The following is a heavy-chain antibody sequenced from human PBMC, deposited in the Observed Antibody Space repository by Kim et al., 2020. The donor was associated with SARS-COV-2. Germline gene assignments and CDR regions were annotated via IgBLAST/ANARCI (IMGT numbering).Heavy chain of an antibody. J-gene: IGHJ4*02. CDR1: GFTFSSYG. D-gene: IGHD6-6*01. V-gene: IGHV3-33*01. CDR3: ARDEYSSSRGVDY. Sequence: GGSLRLSCAASGFTFSSYGMHWVRQAPGKGLEWVAVIWYDGSNKYYADSVKGRFTISRDNSKNTLYLQMNSLRAEDTAVYYCARDEYSSSRGVDYWGQGTLVTVSS. CDR2: IWYDGSNK.